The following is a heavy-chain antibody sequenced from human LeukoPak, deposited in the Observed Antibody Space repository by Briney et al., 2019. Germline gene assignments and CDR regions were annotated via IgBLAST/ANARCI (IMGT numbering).Heavy chain of an antibody. V-gene: IGHV4-59*01. D-gene: IGHD3-10*01. CDR1: GGSISSYY. CDR3: ARGTGRFGELFPNWFDP. J-gene: IGHJ5*02. CDR2: IYYSGST. Sequence: SETLSLTCTVSGGSISSYYWSWIRQPPGKGLEWIGYIYYSGSTNYNPSLKSRVTISVDTSKNQFSLKLSSVTAADTAAYYCARGTGRFGELFPNWFDPWGQGTLVTVSS.